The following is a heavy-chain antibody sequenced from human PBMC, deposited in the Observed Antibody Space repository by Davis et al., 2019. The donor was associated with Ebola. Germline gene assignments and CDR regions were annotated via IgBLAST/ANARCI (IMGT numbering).Heavy chain of an antibody. CDR3: ARDEQQLTSHYYGMDV. Sequence: PGGSLRLSCAASGFTVSSNYMSWVRQAPGKGLEWVSVIYSGGSTYYADSVKGRFTISRDNSKNTLYLQMNSLRAEDTAVYYCARDEQQLTSHYYGMDVWGQGTTVTVSS. J-gene: IGHJ6*02. V-gene: IGHV3-53*01. CDR1: GFTVSSNY. CDR2: IYSGGST. D-gene: IGHD6-13*01.